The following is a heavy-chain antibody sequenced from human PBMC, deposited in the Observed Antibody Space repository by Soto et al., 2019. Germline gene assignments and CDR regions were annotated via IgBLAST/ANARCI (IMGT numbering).Heavy chain of an antibody. CDR3: VRVTLLERWFDX. CDR2: VDYSGIT. V-gene: IGHV4-59*01. Sequence: PSETLSVTLTVSGGSISSDYWTWIRQPPGEGLEGIGNVDYSGITNYNPYLKSRVNMSLDTSKNQFSVKLSSLTAADTAIYYCVRVTLLERWFDXWGQGTLFTGS. CDR1: GGSISSDY. J-gene: IGHJ5*02.